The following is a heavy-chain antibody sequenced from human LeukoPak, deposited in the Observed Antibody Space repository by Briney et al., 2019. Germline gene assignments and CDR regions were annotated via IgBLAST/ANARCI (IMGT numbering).Heavy chain of an antibody. CDR1: GFTFSSSG. CDR2: ISYDGSNK. J-gene: IGHJ4*02. CDR3: AQDTQLGDGYNDY. D-gene: IGHD5-24*01. V-gene: IGHV3-30*18. Sequence: GGSLRLSCAASGFTFSSSGMHWVRQAPGKGLEWVAVISYDGSNKYYADSVKGRFTFSRDNSKNTLYLQMNSLRAEDTAVYYCAQDTQLGDGYNDYWGQGTLVTVSS.